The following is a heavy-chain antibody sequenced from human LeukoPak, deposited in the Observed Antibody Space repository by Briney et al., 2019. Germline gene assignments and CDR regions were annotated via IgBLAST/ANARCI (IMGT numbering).Heavy chain of an antibody. V-gene: IGHV3-23*01. CDR1: GFTFSSYA. J-gene: IGHJ1*01. CDR3: AKDEGFWSGQRWYFQH. CDR2: ISGSGGST. D-gene: IGHD3-3*01. Sequence: PGGSRRLSCAASGFTFSSYAMSWVRQAPGKGLEWVSAISGSGGSTYYADSVKGRFTISRDNSKNTLYLQMNSLRAEDTAVYYCAKDEGFWSGQRWYFQHWGQGTLVTVSS.